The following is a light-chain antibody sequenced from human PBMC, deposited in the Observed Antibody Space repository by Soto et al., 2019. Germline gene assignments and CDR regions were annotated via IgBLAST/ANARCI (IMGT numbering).Light chain of an antibody. V-gene: IGLV2-14*01. CDR1: SSDVGGYNY. CDR2: EVT. Sequence: QLVLTQPASVSGSPGQSITISCTGTSSDVGGYNYVSWYQQHPGKAPKLMIYEVTNRPSGVSNHFSGSKSGNTASLTISGLQAEDEADYYCASYTSSNTVVFGGGTKLTVL. J-gene: IGLJ2*01. CDR3: ASYTSSNTVV.